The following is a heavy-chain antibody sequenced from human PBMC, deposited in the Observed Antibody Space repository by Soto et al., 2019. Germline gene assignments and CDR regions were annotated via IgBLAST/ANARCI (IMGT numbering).Heavy chain of an antibody. J-gene: IGHJ6*02. CDR1: GFTFSDYY. CDR2: ISSSSSCT. D-gene: IGHD3-3*01. CDR3: AREETPDYYDFWSGLYGMDV. V-gene: IGHV3-11*06. Sequence: KAGGSLRLSCAASGFTFSDYYMSWIRQAPGKGLEWVSYISSSSSCTNYADSVKGRFTISRDNAKNSLYLQMNSLRAEDTAVYYCAREETPDYYDFWSGLYGMDVWGQGTTVTVSS.